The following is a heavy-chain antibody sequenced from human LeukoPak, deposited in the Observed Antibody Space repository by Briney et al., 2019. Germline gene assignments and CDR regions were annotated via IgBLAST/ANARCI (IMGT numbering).Heavy chain of an antibody. CDR3: VKGGVDRYMVLDH. CDR2: ISSSCCNT. CDR1: GFTFSSWA. D-gene: IGHD5-12*01. J-gene: IGHJ4*02. Sequence: GGSLCLSCSASGFTFSSWAMHWVGQAPGKGLEYVSSISSSCCNTYYGHSLVSRLHNPSHNPTNTLYHQTRSLSADDTAVYYCVKGGVDRYMVLDHWGQGPLLTLPS. V-gene: IGHV3-64D*06.